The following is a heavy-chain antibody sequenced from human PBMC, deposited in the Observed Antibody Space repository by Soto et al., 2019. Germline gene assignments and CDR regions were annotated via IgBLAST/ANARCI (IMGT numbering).Heavy chain of an antibody. CDR3: CSSQAPTSFAY. Sequence: QVQLVQSGAEVKKPGASVKVSCKASGYTFTNFGISWVRQAPGQGLEWMGWINTYNGNTNYAQKFQGRLTMTTDTSTSTAYMDLRSLRSDDTAVYFCCSSQAPTSFAYWGQGTLVSVSS. CDR1: GYTFTNFG. D-gene: IGHD2-15*01. V-gene: IGHV1-18*01. CDR2: INTYNGNT. J-gene: IGHJ4*02.